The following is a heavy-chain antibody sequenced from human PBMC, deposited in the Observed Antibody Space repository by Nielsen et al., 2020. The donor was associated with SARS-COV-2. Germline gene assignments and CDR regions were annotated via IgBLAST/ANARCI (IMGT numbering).Heavy chain of an antibody. D-gene: IGHD1-26*01. J-gene: IGHJ6*03. CDR2: IYYSGST. Sequence: SETLSLTCTVSGGSISSSSYYWGWIRQPPGKGLEWIGSIYYSGSTYYNPSLKSRVTISVDTSKNQFSLKLSSVTAADTAVYYCARASGSYLYYYYMDVWGKGTTVTVSS. V-gene: IGHV4-39*07. CDR1: GGSISSSSYY. CDR3: ARASGSYLYYYYMDV.